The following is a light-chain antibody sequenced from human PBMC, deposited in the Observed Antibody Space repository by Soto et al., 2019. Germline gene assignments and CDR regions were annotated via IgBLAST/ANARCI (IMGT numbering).Light chain of an antibody. CDR2: KAS. J-gene: IGKJ1*01. V-gene: IGKV1-5*03. CDR3: QHYNRYSEA. Sequence: DIQMTQSPSTLSGSVGDRVTITCRASQTISSWLAWYQQKPGKAPKLLIYKASTLKSGVPSRFSGSGSGTEFTLTIGSLQADDFATYYCQHYNRYSEAFGQGTKVELK. CDR1: QTISSW.